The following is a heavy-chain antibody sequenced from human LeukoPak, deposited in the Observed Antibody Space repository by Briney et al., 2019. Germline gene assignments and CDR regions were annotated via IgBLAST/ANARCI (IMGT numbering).Heavy chain of an antibody. CDR3: ARDLLEWYFDY. J-gene: IGHJ4*02. D-gene: IGHD3-3*01. CDR1: GLTVSSTY. Sequence: GGSLRLSCAASGLTVSSTYMSWIRQTPGKGLEWVSVIYSGGSTYYADSVKGRFTISRDNSKNTLYLQMNRLRAEDTAVYYCARDLLEWYFDYWGQGTLVTVSS. CDR2: IYSGGST. V-gene: IGHV3-66*01.